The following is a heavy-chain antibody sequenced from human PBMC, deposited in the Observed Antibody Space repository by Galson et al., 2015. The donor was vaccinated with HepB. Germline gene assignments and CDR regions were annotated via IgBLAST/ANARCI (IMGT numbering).Heavy chain of an antibody. CDR2: INHSGST. D-gene: IGHD3-22*01. Sequence: ETLSLTCAVYGGSFSGYYWSWIRQPPGKGLEWIGEINHSGSTSYNPSLKSRVTISVDTSKNQFSLKLSSVTAADTAVYYCARRGREYYDSSGYYLYWGQGTLVTVSS. CDR3: ARRGREYYDSSGYYLY. J-gene: IGHJ4*02. CDR1: GGSFSGYY. V-gene: IGHV4-34*01.